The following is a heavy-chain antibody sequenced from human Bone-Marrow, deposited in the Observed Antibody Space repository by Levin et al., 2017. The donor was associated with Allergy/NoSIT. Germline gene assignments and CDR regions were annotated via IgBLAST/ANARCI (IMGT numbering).Heavy chain of an antibody. J-gene: IGHJ4*02. Sequence: PSQTLSLTCTVSGASIGSDSLYWSWLRQPPGRGLEWIGYIYYTGFTNYNPSLESLVTLSVVTAKNQFSLELSSVTAADTAVFYCARDAGYSGFNFDYWGQGSMVTGSS. CDR2: IYYTGFT. CDR1: GASIGSDSLY. CDR3: ARDAGYSGFNFDY. V-gene: IGHV4-61*01. D-gene: IGHD6-13*01.